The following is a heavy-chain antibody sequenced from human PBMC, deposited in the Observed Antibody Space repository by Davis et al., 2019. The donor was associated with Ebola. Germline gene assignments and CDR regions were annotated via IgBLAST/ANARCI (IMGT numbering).Heavy chain of an antibody. CDR2: INPSGGST. CDR3: ARDGYDTYYYYGMDV. V-gene: IGHV1-46*01. CDR1: GYTFTSYY. Sequence: AASVKVSCKASGYTFTSYYMHWVRQAPGQGLEWMGIINPSGGSTSYAQKFQGRVTMTRDTSTSTVYMELSSLRSEDTAVYYCARDGYDTYYYYGMDVWGQETTVTVSS. D-gene: IGHD5-12*01. J-gene: IGHJ6*02.